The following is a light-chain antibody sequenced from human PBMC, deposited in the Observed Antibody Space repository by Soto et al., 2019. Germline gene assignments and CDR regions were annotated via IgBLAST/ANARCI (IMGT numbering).Light chain of an antibody. CDR1: QDINNW. Sequence: DIQMTQSPSSVSASVGDRVTITCRTSQDINNWLAWYQQKPGKAPKLLIYAASTLQSGVPSRFSGSGSGTDFTLTISSLQPEDFATYSCQQANSFQLTFGGGTRVEIK. CDR2: AAS. V-gene: IGKV1-12*01. J-gene: IGKJ4*01. CDR3: QQANSFQLT.